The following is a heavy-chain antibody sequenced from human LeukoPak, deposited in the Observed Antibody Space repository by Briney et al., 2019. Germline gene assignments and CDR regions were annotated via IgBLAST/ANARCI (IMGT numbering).Heavy chain of an antibody. D-gene: IGHD3-16*01. CDR2: ISGSGGRT. V-gene: IGHV3-23*01. Sequence: GGSLRLSCAASGFTFSSYAMSWVRQAPGKGLEWVSAISGSGGRTYYAASVKGRFTISRDNSKNTLYLQMNSLRAEDTAVYYCAKDLGDFDFDYWGPGTLVTVSS. CDR1: GFTFSSYA. CDR3: AKDLGDFDFDY. J-gene: IGHJ4*02.